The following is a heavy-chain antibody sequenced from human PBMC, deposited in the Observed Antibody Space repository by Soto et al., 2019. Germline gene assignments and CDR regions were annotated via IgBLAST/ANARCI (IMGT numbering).Heavy chain of an antibody. V-gene: IGHV1-2*02. Sequence: ASVKVSCKASGYTFTGYYMHWVRQAPGQGLEWMGWINPNSGGPNYAQKFQGRVTMTRDTSISTAYMELSSLRSEDTAVYYCARSPSSDTAMVIVSWFDPWGQGTLVTVSS. CDR3: ARSPSSDTAMVIVSWFDP. CDR2: INPNSGGP. CDR1: GYTFTGYY. D-gene: IGHD5-18*01. J-gene: IGHJ5*02.